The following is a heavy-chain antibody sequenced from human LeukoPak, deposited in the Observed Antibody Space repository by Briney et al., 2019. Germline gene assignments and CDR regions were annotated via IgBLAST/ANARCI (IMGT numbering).Heavy chain of an antibody. CDR1: GFSFSSYA. CDR2: ISGSGGSR. V-gene: IGHV3-23*01. CDR3: AKDPGANDSSGYWGH. Sequence: GGPLRLSCAPSGFSFSSYAMSGVRHAPGEGREWVSAISGSGGSRYYADSVKGGFTISRDNSKNTLYLQMNSLRAEDTAVYYSAKDPGANDSSGYWGHWGQGPWSPSPQ. D-gene: IGHD3-22*01. J-gene: IGHJ1*01.